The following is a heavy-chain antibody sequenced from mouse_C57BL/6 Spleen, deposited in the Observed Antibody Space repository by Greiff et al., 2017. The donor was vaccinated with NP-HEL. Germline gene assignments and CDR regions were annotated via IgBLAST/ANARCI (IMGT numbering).Heavy chain of an antibody. CDR3: ARGAGTLAY. V-gene: IGHV1-50*01. Sequence: VQLQQSGAELVKPGASVKLSCKASGYTFTSYWMQWVKQRPGQGLEWIGEIDPSDSYTNYNQKFKGKATLTVDTSSSTAYMQLSSLTSEDSAVYYCARGAGTLAYWGQGTTLTVSS. J-gene: IGHJ2*01. CDR2: IDPSDSYT. D-gene: IGHD4-1*01. CDR1: GYTFTSYW.